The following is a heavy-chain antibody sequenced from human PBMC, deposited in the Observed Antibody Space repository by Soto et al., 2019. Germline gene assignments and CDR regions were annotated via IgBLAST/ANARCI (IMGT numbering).Heavy chain of an antibody. Sequence: QVQLQQWGAGLLKPSETLSLTCAVYGGSLSGYYWTWIRRPPGKGLEWIGEIHHSGSNNYNSSLTSRVTISADTSKNQFFLKLSSVTAADTAVYYCSRGGDAYKAGNYWGQGTLVTVSS. J-gene: IGHJ4*02. V-gene: IGHV4-34*01. CDR3: SRGGDAYKAGNY. CDR1: GGSLSGYY. D-gene: IGHD1-1*01. CDR2: IHHSGSN.